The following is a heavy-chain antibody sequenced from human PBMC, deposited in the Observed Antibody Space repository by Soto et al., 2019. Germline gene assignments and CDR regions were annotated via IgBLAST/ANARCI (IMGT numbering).Heavy chain of an antibody. J-gene: IGHJ5*02. CDR1: GFTFSSYS. D-gene: IGHD3-10*01. Sequence: GGSLRLSCAASGFTFSSYSMNWVRQAPGKGLEWVSYISSSSSTIYYADSVKGRFTISRDNAKNSLYLQMNSLRAEDTAVYYCTVWFGVLPGGRWFDPWGKGTLVTVSS. V-gene: IGHV3-48*01. CDR3: TVWFGVLPGGRWFDP. CDR2: ISSSSSTI.